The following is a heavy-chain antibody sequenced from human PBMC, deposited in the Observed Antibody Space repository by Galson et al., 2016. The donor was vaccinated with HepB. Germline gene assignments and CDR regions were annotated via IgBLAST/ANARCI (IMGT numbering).Heavy chain of an antibody. CDR1: GGPFSGNY. D-gene: IGHD3-3*01. V-gene: IGHV4-34*01. CDR2: INYNGVA. Sequence: SETLSLTCAVYGGPFSGNYWSWIRQPPGRGLEWIGEINYNGVATYNPSLKSRVTISVDTSKNQFSLNLNSVTAADTAVYYCARGPNYDFWSGYRGFSFDIWCQGTLVAVSS. J-gene: IGHJ4*02. CDR3: ARGPNYDFWSGYRGFSFDI.